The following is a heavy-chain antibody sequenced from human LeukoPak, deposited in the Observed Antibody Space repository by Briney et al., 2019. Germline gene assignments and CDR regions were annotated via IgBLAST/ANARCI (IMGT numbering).Heavy chain of an antibody. Sequence: RGSLRLSCAASGSTLSSYAMSWVRQAPGKGLEWVSAISDSGNTYHADSVKGRFTISRDSSKNTLFLQMNRLRPEDAAVYYCAKAPVTTCRGAYCYPFDYWGQGTLVTVSS. CDR1: GSTLSSYA. D-gene: IGHD2-21*01. CDR3: AKAPVTTCRGAYCYPFDY. J-gene: IGHJ4*02. CDR2: ISDSGNT. V-gene: IGHV3-23*01.